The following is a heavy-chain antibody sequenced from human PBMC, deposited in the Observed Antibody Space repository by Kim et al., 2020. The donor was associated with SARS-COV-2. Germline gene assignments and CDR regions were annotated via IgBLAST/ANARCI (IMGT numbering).Heavy chain of an antibody. D-gene: IGHD2-2*01. J-gene: IGHJ6*02. CDR3: TRAAGSKTGMDV. Sequence: EYAASVKGRFTISRDESKNSLYLQMNSLETEDTAVYYCTRAAGSKTGMDVWGQGTTVTVSS. V-gene: IGHV3-72*01.